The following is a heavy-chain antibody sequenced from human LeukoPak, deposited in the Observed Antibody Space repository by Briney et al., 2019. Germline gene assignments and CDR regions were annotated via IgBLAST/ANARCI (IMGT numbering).Heavy chain of an antibody. V-gene: IGHV3-74*01. D-gene: IGHD3-10*01. CDR3: GREAYDSGNYYTDY. J-gene: IGHJ4*02. CDR1: GFTFSSYW. Sequence: GGSLRLSCAASGFTFSSYWMHWVRQAPGKGLVWVSRTNNAMSSTSYADSVKGRFTISRDNAKNTVYLQMNSLRAEDTAVYYCGREAYDSGNYYTDYWGQGTLVTVSS. CDR2: TNNAMSST.